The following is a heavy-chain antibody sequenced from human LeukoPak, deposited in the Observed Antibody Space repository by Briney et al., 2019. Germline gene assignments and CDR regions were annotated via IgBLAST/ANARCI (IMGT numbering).Heavy chain of an antibody. V-gene: IGHV3-48*03. J-gene: IGHJ6*03. CDR2: ISSSGRNI. Sequence: PGGSLRLSCATSGFTFSTYEMNWVRQAPGKGLQWVSYISSSGRNIYYADSVKGRFTISRDNAKNSLYLQMNSLRAEDTAVYYCASRLSDYYHYYMDVWGKGTTVTISS. CDR1: GFTFSTYE. CDR3: ASRLSDYYHYYMDV.